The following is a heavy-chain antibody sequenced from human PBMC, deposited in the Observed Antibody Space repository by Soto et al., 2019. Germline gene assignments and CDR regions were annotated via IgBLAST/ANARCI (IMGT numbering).Heavy chain of an antibody. CDR2: INPNSGGT. CDR1: GYTFSGYY. J-gene: IGHJ6*02. D-gene: IGHD5-12*01. CDR3: ARDYSGYDPEAYYYYRMDV. Sequence: GASVKVSCKASGYTFSGYYMHWVRQAPGQGLEWMGWINPNSGGTNYAQKFQGWVTMTRDTSISTAYMELSRLTSDDTAVYYCARDYSGYDPEAYYYYRMDVSSQGTTVTVS. V-gene: IGHV1-2*04.